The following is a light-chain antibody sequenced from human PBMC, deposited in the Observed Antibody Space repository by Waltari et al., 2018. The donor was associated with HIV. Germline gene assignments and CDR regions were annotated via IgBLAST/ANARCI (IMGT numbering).Light chain of an antibody. CDR2: EVN. Sequence: QSALTQPPSASGSRGQSVTIPCTGTSRDVGAYNYVSGYQQYPGMAPKLIIYEVNKRPSGVPDRFSGSKSGNTASLTVSGLQAEDEADFYCSSYAGSAVVFGGGTKLTVL. CDR3: SSYAGSAVV. CDR1: SRDVGAYNY. V-gene: IGLV2-8*01. J-gene: IGLJ2*01.